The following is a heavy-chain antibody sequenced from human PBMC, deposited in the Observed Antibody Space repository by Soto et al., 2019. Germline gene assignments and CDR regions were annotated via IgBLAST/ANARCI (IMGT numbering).Heavy chain of an antibody. CDR1: GFTFSSYA. CDR2: ISGSGGST. D-gene: IGHD3-9*01. V-gene: IGHV3-23*01. Sequence: EVQLLESGGGLVQPGGSLRLSCAASGFTFSSYAMSWVRQAPGKGLEWVSAISGSGGSTYYADSVKGRFTISSDNSKNTLYLQMNSLRAEDTAVYYCGTERAFYAILTGIDFDYWGQGTLVTVSS. CDR3: GTERAFYAILTGIDFDY. J-gene: IGHJ4*02.